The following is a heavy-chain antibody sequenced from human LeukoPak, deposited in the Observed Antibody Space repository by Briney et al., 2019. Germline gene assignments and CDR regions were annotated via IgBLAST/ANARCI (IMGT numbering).Heavy chain of an antibody. CDR2: INHSGST. Sequence: SETLSLTRAVYGGSFSGYYWSWIRQPPGKGLEWIGEINHSGSTNYNPSLKSRVTISVDTSKNQFSLKLSSVTAADAAVYYCARGSSGYGSFDYWGQGTLVTVSS. CDR1: GGSFSGYY. CDR3: ARGSSGYGSFDY. D-gene: IGHD4-17*01. V-gene: IGHV4-34*01. J-gene: IGHJ4*02.